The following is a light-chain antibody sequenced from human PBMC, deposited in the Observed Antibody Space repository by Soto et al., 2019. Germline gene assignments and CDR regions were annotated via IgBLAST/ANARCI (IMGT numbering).Light chain of an antibody. Sequence: IQMTQYTSSLSASVGDRVTITCQASQDITNYLNWYQHKPGKAPKLLIYDASNLEPGVPSRFSGRGSGRDFTFTISSLQPEDTATYYCQQYEDIPPTFGQLTRLEIK. V-gene: IGKV1-33*01. CDR2: DAS. J-gene: IGKJ5*01. CDR3: QQYEDIPPT. CDR1: QDITNY.